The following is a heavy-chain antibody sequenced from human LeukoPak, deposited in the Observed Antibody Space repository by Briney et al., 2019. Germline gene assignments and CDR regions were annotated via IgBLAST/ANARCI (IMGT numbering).Heavy chain of an antibody. CDR2: IYYSGST. D-gene: IGHD3-22*01. Sequence: SETLSLTCTVSGDSNSGYYWNWIRQPPGKGLEWIGYIYYSGSTNYNPSLKSRVTISVDTSKNQFSLKLNSVTAADTAIYFCARCDSSGYPIYFDYWGQGTLVTVSS. V-gene: IGHV4-59*08. CDR3: ARCDSSGYPIYFDY. J-gene: IGHJ4*02. CDR1: GDSNSGYY.